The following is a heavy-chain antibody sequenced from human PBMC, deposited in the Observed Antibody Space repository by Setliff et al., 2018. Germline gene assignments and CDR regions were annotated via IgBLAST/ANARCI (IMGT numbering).Heavy chain of an antibody. CDR1: GYTFTSYG. Sequence: GASVKVSCKASGYTFTSYGISWVRQAPGQGLEWMGWISASNGNTNYAQKLQGRVTMTTDTSTSTADMELRSLRSDDTAVYNCARDYRGCSGGSCNENGMDVWGQGTTVTVSS. J-gene: IGHJ6*02. V-gene: IGHV1-18*01. CDR3: ARDYRGCSGGSCNENGMDV. CDR2: ISASNGNT. D-gene: IGHD2-15*01.